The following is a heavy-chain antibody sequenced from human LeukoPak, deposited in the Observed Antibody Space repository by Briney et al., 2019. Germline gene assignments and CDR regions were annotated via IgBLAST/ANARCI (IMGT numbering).Heavy chain of an antibody. CDR3: ARAGNAPFDAFDI. V-gene: IGHV1-46*01. CDR1: GYTFTSYY. CDR2: INPSGGST. J-gene: IGHJ3*02. D-gene: IGHD4-23*01. Sequence: ASVKVSCKASGYTFTSYYMHWVRQAPGQGLERMGIINPSGGSTSYAQKFQGRVTMTRDTSTSTVYMELSSLRSEDTAVYYCARAGNAPFDAFDIWGQGTMVTVSS.